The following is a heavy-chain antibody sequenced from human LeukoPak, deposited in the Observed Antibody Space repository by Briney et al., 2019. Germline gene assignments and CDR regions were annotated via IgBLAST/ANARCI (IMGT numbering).Heavy chain of an antibody. CDR1: GFTFSDYA. D-gene: IGHD6-19*01. CDR3: TRDQNNSGWERLGAFDI. CDR2: IRSKAYGGTT. Sequence: PGGSLRLSCTTSGFTFSDYAMSWVRQAPGKGLEWVAFIRSKAYGGTTENAASVKGRFTTSRDDSKSIAYLQMNSLKTEDTAVYYCTRDQNNSGWERLGAFDIWGQGTMVTVSS. V-gene: IGHV3-49*04. J-gene: IGHJ3*02.